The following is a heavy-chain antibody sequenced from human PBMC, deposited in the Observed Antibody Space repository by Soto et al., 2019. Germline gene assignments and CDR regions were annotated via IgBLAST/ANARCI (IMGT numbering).Heavy chain of an antibody. CDR1: GYTFTSHW. CDR2: ISAYNGDT. V-gene: IGHV1-18*04. D-gene: IGHD1-1*01. Sequence: GASLNGSCKTAGYTFTSHWISWGRLAHGRGLECMGWISAYNGDTKYAQRVQDRVSMTTDTSTATAYIELRSLRFDDTAIYFCARTHWQPDYLEGFDVWCQGTPVTVSS. CDR3: ARTHWQPDYLEGFDV. J-gene: IGHJ4*02.